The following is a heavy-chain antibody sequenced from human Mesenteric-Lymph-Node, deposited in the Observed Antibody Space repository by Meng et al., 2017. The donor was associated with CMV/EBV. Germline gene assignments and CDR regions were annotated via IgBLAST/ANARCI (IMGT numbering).Heavy chain of an antibody. CDR1: GFTFSSYA. V-gene: IGHV3-30-3*01. CDR2: ISYDGSNK. CDR3: ARENPLSPYYFDY. J-gene: IGHJ4*02. Sequence: GESLKISCAASGFTFSSYAMHWVRQAPGKGLEWVAVISYDGSNKYYADSVKGRFTISRDNSKNTLYLQMNSLRAEDTAVYYCARENPLSPYYFDYWGQGTLVTVSS.